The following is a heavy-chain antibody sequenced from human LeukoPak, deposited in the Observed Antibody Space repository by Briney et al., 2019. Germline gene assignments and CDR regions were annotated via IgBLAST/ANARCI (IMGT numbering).Heavy chain of an antibody. V-gene: IGHV3-20*04. CDR3: AREGFGGIYDSSGYYYVDPGRLYYYYYMDV. Sequence: PGGSLRLSCAASGFTFDDYGMSWVRQAPGKGLEWVSGINWNGGSTGYADSVKGRFTISRDNTKNSLYLQMNSLRAEDTALYYCAREGFGGIYDSSGYYYVDPGRLYYYYYMDVWGKGTTVTVSS. J-gene: IGHJ6*03. D-gene: IGHD3-22*01. CDR1: GFTFDDYG. CDR2: INWNGGST.